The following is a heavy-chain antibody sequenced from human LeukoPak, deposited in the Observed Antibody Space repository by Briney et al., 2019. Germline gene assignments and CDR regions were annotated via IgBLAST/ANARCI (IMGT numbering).Heavy chain of an antibody. J-gene: IGHJ6*02. D-gene: IGHD3-22*01. V-gene: IGHV4-39*07. CDR3: ARDRVDSSGYYYYYGIDV. CDR2: IYYSGST. Sequence: SETPSLTCTVSGGSISSSSYYWGWIRQPPGKGLEWIGSIYYSGSTYYNPSLKSRLTMSADTSKNQFSLNLRSVTAADTAIYYCARDRVDSSGYYYYYGIDVWGQGTAVTVSS. CDR1: GGSISSSSYY.